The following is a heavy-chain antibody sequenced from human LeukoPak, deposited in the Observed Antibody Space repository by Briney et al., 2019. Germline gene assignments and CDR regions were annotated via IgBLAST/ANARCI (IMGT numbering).Heavy chain of an antibody. CDR2: IIPISGTA. D-gene: IGHD1-14*01. J-gene: IGHJ4*02. CDR1: GGTFSSYA. V-gene: IGHV1-69*06. Sequence: SVKVSCKASGGTFSSYAISWVRQAPGQGPEWIGGIIPISGTAKYAQKLQGRVTISADMSTGTAYMELSSLSSEDTAVYYCAGSYNTYYAQDYWGQGALVTVSS. CDR3: AGSYNTYYAQDY.